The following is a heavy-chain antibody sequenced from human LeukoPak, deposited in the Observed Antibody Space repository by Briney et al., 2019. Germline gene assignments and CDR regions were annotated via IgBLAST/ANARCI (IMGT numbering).Heavy chain of an antibody. CDR3: ARGRSSSWYEFLDNWFDP. Sequence: GGSLRLSCAASGFTFSSYEMNWVRQAPGKGLEWVSYISSSCSTIYYADSVKGRFTISRDNPKNSLYLQMNSLRAEDTAVYYCARGRSSSWYEFLDNWFDPWGQGTLVTVSS. V-gene: IGHV3-48*03. CDR2: ISSSCSTI. CDR1: GFTFSSYE. J-gene: IGHJ5*02. D-gene: IGHD6-13*01.